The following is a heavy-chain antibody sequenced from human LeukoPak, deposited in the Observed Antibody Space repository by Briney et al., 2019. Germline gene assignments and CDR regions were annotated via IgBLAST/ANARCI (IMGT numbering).Heavy chain of an antibody. CDR2: IYSGGST. CDR3: ARDIDGGSTGGNSY. CDR1: GFTFSSYA. D-gene: IGHD7-27*01. V-gene: IGHV3-66*01. J-gene: IGHJ4*02. Sequence: GGSLRLSCAASGFTFSSYAMSWVRQAPGKGLEWVSVIYSGGSTYYADSVKGRFTISRDNSKNTLYLQMNSLRAEDTAVYYCARDIDGGSTGGNSYWGQGTLVTVSS.